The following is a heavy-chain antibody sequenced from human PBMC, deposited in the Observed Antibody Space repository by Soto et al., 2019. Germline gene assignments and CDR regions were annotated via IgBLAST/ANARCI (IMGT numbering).Heavy chain of an antibody. CDR3: ARGGYYDSSGSRNDHYYGMDV. V-gene: IGHV1-18*01. D-gene: IGHD3-22*01. CDR1: GYTFSSYG. Sequence: QAQLVQSGPEVKKPGASVKVSCKASGYTFSSYGISWVRQAPGQGLEWLGWISPYDDDTKYAQKLQGRVRMTTDTSTRTVYMDLRSLRSDDTAIYYCARGGYYDSSGSRNDHYYGMDVWGQGTTVTVSS. CDR2: ISPYDDDT. J-gene: IGHJ6*02.